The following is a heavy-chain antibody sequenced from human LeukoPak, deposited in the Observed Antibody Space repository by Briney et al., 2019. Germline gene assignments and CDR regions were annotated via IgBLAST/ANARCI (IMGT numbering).Heavy chain of an antibody. V-gene: IGHV1-2*02. CDR3: MGESVFGVVRDAFDI. CDR2: INPNSGGT. J-gene: IGHJ3*02. Sequence: ASVKVSCKASGYTFTGYYMHWVRQGPGQGLEWMGWINPNSGGTNYAQKFQGRVTMTRDTSISTAYMELSRLRSDDTAVYYCMGESVFGVVRDAFDIWGQGTMVTVSS. D-gene: IGHD3-3*01. CDR1: GYTFTGYY.